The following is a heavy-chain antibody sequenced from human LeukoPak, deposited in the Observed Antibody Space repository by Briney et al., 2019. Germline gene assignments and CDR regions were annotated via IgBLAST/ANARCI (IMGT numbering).Heavy chain of an antibody. CDR3: ARALEAAMVTGIDI. CDR2: ISAYDGNT. V-gene: IGHV1-18*01. J-gene: IGHJ3*02. Sequence: ASVKVSCKASGYTFTTYGISWVRQAPGQGLEWMGWISAYDGNTNYAQKFQGTVTMTTDTSTSTAYMELSRLRSDDTAVYYCARALEAAMVTGIDIWGQGTMVTVSS. D-gene: IGHD5-18*01. CDR1: GYTFTTYG.